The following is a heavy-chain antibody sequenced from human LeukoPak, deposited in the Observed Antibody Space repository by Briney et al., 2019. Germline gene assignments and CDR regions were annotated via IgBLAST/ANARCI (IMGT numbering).Heavy chain of an antibody. Sequence: PGGSLRLSCAASGFTFSSYAMSWVRQAPGKGLKWVSTISGSGGSTHSADSVKGRFTISRDNSKNTLYLQMNSLRAEDTAVYYCAKVLSVGGTGWYWGDFDYWGQGTLVTVSS. CDR3: AKVLSVGGTGWYWGDFDY. V-gene: IGHV3-23*01. CDR2: ISGSGGST. D-gene: IGHD6-19*01. CDR1: GFTFSSYA. J-gene: IGHJ4*02.